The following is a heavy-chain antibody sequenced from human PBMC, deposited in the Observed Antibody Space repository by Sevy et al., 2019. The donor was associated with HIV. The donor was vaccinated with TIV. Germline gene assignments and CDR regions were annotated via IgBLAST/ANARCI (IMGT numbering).Heavy chain of an antibody. CDR1: EFTFSNNS. J-gene: IGHJ4*02. Sequence: GGSLRLSCEASEFTFSNNSITWSRQAPGKGLEWVSTFSFGCGRINYPDSVKGRFTISRDDSKNTLYLQMNSLRAEDTAVYYCAREGCTKPHDYWGQGTLVTVSS. CDR2: FSFGCGRI. D-gene: IGHD2-8*01. CDR3: AREGCTKPHDY. V-gene: IGHV3-23*01.